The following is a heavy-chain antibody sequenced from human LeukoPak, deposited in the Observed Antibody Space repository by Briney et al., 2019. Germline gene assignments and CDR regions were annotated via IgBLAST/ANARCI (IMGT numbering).Heavy chain of an antibody. CDR3: VKRQQLGL. V-gene: IGHV3-64D*06. D-gene: IGHD6-13*01. J-gene: IGHJ4*02. Sequence: GRSLRLSCAASGFAFNTYAMHWVRQAPGKGLEYVSAISSNGGSTYYADSVKGRFTISRDNSKNTLYLQMSSLRAEDTAVYYCVKRQQLGLWGQGTLVTVSS. CDR1: GFAFNTYA. CDR2: ISSNGGST.